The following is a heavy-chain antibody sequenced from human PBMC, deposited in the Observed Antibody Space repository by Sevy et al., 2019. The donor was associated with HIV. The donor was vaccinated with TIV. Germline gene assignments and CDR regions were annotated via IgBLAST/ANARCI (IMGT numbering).Heavy chain of an antibody. CDR1: GFTFSSYG. V-gene: IGHV3-30*03. CDR3: TRRGYYGSGIRDY. Sequence: GGSLRLSCAASGFTFSSYGMHWVRQAPGKGLEWVAVISYDGSNKYYADSVKGRFTISRDNSKNTLYLQMNSLKTEDTAVYYCTRRGYYGSGIRDYWGQGTLVTVSS. D-gene: IGHD3-10*01. J-gene: IGHJ4*02. CDR2: ISYDGSNK.